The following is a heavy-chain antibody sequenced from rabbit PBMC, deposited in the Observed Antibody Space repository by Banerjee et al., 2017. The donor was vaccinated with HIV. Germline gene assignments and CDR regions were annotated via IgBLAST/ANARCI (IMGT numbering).Heavy chain of an antibody. CDR3: ARDLGGSSDL. CDR1: GFSFSSGYD. CDR2: INAADDGKK. J-gene: IGHJ6*01. V-gene: IGHV1S45*01. Sequence: QEQLEESGGDLVKPGASLTLTCTASGFSFSSGYDMSWVRQAPVTGLEWIACINAADDGKKCYASWAKGRFTISKTSSTTVTLQMTSLTAADTATYFCARDLGGSSDLWGPGTLVTVS. D-gene: IGHD8-1*01.